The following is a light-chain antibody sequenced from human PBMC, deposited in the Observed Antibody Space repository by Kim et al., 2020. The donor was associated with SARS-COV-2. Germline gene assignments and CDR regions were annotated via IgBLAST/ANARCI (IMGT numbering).Light chain of an antibody. Sequence: CPGEGDTLAGRDSQGVTSSNLAWYQQKPGEAPRLLIYDGSKRAADIPARFSGSGSGTEFTLTIRSLGPGDFAGYCWQQRSSWPPYTFGQGTKLEI. CDR3: QQRSSWPPYT. CDR1: QGVTSSN. CDR2: DGS. J-gene: IGKJ2*01. V-gene: IGKV3-11*01.